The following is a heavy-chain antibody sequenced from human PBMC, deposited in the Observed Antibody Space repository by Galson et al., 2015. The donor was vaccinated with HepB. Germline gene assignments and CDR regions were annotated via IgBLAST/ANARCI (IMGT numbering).Heavy chain of an antibody. CDR1: GFTFSSYS. CDR3: AFYGGNSVVY. Sequence: SLRLSCAASGFTFSSYSMNWVRQAPGKGLEWVSSISSSSDFIYYADSLKGRFTISRDNAKNSPYLQMNSLRAEDTAVYYCAFYGGNSVVYWGQGTLVTVSS. CDR2: ISSSSDFI. J-gene: IGHJ4*02. D-gene: IGHD4-23*01. V-gene: IGHV3-21*01.